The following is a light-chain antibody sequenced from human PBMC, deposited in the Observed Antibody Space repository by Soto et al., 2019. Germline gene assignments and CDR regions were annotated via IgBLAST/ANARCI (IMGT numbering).Light chain of an antibody. CDR2: EDN. J-gene: IGLJ3*02. V-gene: IGLV6-57*01. CDR3: QSYDSSNRV. CDR1: SGSVASNY. Sequence: NFMLTQPHSVSGSPGKTVTISCTRSSGSVASNYVQWYQQRPGSSPTTVIYEDNQRPSGVPDRFSGSIDSSSNSASLTVSGLETEDEADYYCQSYDSSNRVFGGGTKLTVL.